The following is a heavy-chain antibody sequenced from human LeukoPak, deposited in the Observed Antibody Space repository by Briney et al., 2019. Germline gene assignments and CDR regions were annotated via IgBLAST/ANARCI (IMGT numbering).Heavy chain of an antibody. Sequence: PGGSLRLSCAASGFTFSSYAMSWIRQPPGKGLEWIGEINQSGVTNYNPSLKSRVTMSGDTPKNQFSLKLSSVTAADTAVYYCARPTAQDYSKGLVYWGQGTLVIVSS. CDR2: INQSGVT. V-gene: IGHV4-34*01. J-gene: IGHJ4*02. D-gene: IGHD4-11*01. CDR1: GFTFSSYA. CDR3: ARPTAQDYSKGLVY.